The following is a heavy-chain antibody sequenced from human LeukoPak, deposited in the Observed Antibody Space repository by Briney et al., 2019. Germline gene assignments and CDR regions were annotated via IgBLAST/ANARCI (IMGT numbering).Heavy chain of an antibody. J-gene: IGHJ4*02. V-gene: IGHV4-38-2*02. CDR3: ARERSSGSYPFDY. D-gene: IGHD1-26*01. Sequence: SETLSLTCTVSGYSISSGYYWGWIRQPPGKGLEWIGSIYHSGSTYYNPSLKSRVTISVDTSKNQFSLKLSSVTAADTAVYYCARERSSGSYPFDYWGQGTLVTVSS. CDR2: IYHSGST. CDR1: GYSISSGYY.